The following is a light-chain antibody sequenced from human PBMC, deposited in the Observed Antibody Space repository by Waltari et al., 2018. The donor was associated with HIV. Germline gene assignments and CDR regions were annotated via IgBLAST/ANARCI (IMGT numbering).Light chain of an antibody. Sequence: EIVLTQSPATLSLSPGERATLPCRASQSVSSDLAWYQQKPGQAPRLLIYDVDKRATGIPARFSGSGSGTDFTLTISSLQPEDFAVYYCQQRSNWPPLATFGPGTKVDIK. CDR1: QSVSSD. V-gene: IGKV3-11*01. CDR3: QQRSNWPPLAT. CDR2: DVD. J-gene: IGKJ3*01.